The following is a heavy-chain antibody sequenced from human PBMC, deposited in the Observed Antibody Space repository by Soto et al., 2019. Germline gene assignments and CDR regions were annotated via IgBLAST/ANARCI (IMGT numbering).Heavy chain of an antibody. J-gene: IGHJ4*02. D-gene: IGHD6-25*01. CDR3: ATEVCGYRCDLDRH. Sequence: SVKVSCKTSGFTFSSSAVHWVRQARGHRLQWIGWIDVVSANANYAHMLQERVTITRDIYTSTAYMELSSLRPVNTVVYYCATEVCGYRCDLDRHWGRGTFVTVSP. CDR2: IDVVSANA. V-gene: IGHV1-58*01. CDR1: GFTFSSSA.